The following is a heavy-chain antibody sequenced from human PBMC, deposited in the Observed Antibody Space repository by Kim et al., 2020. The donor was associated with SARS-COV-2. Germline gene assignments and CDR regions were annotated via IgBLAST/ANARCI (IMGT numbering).Heavy chain of an antibody. V-gene: IGHV3-30*18. CDR1: GFTFSSYG. Sequence: GGSLRLSCAASGFTFSSYGMHWVRQAPGKGLEWVAVISYDGSNKYYADSVKGRFTISRDNSKNTLYLQMNSLRAEDTAVYYCAKVRRQMGRWLPSSLDYWGQGTLVTVSS. CDR3: AKVRRQMGRWLPSSLDY. CDR2: ISYDGSNK. D-gene: IGHD5-12*01. J-gene: IGHJ4*02.